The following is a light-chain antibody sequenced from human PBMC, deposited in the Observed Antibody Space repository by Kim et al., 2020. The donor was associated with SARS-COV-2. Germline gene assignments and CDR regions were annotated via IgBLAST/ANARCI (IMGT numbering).Light chain of an antibody. Sequence: SVGDRGTITCQASQSMVSHLSWYQQKTGKAPILLIFCASNLQTGVPSRCSGSGSVTDFTLSMSSLEPEEFGTYYCQQSYRTFAITFGGGTKVDIK. J-gene: IGKJ4*01. V-gene: IGKV1-39*01. CDR1: QSMVSH. CDR2: CAS. CDR3: QQSYRTFAIT.